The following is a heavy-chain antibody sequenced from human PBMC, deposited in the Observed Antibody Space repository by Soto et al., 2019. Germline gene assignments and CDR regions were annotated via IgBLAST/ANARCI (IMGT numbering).Heavy chain of an antibody. J-gene: IGHJ4*02. V-gene: IGHV3-9*01. CDR1: GFTFDDYA. CDR2: ISWNSGSI. Sequence: SCAASGFTFDDYAMHWVRQAPGKGLEWVSGISWNSGSIGYADSVKGRFTISRDNAKNSLYLQMNSLRAEDTAVYYCARMGTTRKHFDYWGQGTLVTVSS. CDR3: ARMGTTRKHFDY. D-gene: IGHD1-1*01.